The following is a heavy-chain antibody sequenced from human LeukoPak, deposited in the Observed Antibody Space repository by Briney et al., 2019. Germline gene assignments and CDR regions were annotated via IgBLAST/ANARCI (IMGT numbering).Heavy chain of an antibody. Sequence: ASVKVSCKASGYTFTGYYMHWVRQAPGQGLEWMGWINPNSGGTNYAQKFQGRVTMTRDTPISTAYMELSRLRSDDTAVYYCARAYSGSYSDFDYWGQGTLVTVSS. D-gene: IGHD1-26*01. CDR2: INPNSGGT. J-gene: IGHJ4*02. CDR1: GYTFTGYY. CDR3: ARAYSGSYSDFDY. V-gene: IGHV1-2*02.